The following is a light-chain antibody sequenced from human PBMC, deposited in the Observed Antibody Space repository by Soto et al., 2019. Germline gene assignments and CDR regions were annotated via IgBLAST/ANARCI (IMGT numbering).Light chain of an antibody. CDR2: AAS. V-gene: IGKV1-9*01. J-gene: IGKJ5*01. CDR3: QQLNSYPL. Sequence: DIQLTQSPSFLSASVGDRVTITCRASQGISSYLAWYQQKPGKAPKLLIYAASTLQSGVPSRFSGSGSGTEFTLTNSSLQPEDFATYYCQQLNSYPLFGQGTRLEIK. CDR1: QGISSY.